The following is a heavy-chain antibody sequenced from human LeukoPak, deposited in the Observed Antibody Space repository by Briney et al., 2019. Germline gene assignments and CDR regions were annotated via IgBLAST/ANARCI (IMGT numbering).Heavy chain of an antibody. V-gene: IGHV3-30*03. Sequence: GGSLRLSCAASGFTFSSYGMHWVRQAPGKGLEWVAVISYDGSNKYYADSVKGRFTIFRDNSKNTLFLQMNGLRAEDTAVYYCARARGPGGDLAFDIWGQGTMVSVSS. CDR3: ARARGPGGDLAFDI. D-gene: IGHD4-17*01. CDR2: ISYDGSNK. J-gene: IGHJ3*02. CDR1: GFTFSSYG.